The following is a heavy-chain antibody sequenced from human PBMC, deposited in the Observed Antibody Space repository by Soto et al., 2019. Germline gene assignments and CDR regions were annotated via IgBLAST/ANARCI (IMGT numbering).Heavy chain of an antibody. CDR3: ARFDYTRPLYAFDI. Sequence: VGSLRLSCAASGFTFSSYGMHWVRQAPGKGLEWVAVISYDGSNKYYADSVKGRFTISRDNSKNTLYLQMNSLRAEDTAVYYCARFDYTRPLYAFDIWGQGTMVTVSS. CDR2: ISYDGSNK. CDR1: GFTFSSYG. J-gene: IGHJ3*02. V-gene: IGHV3-30*03. D-gene: IGHD3-16*01.